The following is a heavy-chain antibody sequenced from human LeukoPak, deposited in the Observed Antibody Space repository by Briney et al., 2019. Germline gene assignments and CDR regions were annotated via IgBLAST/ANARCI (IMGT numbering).Heavy chain of an antibody. CDR2: ISGSGGST. Sequence: GGSLRLSCAASGFTFSSYAMSWVRQGLGRGLERVSAISGSGGSTYYADSVKGRFTISRDNSKNTLYLQMNSLRAEDTAVYYCAKVDPPGLLWFGESSLYFDYWGQGTLVTVSS. D-gene: IGHD3-10*01. V-gene: IGHV3-23*01. CDR3: AKVDPPGLLWFGESSLYFDY. CDR1: GFTFSSYA. J-gene: IGHJ4*02.